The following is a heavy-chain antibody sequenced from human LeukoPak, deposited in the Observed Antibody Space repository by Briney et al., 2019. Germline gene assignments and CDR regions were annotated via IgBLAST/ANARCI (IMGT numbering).Heavy chain of an antibody. V-gene: IGHV3-73*01. J-gene: IGHJ1*01. Sequence: GGSLRLSCSASGFTFSSYVMHWVRQASGKGLEWVGRIRSKANSYATAYAASVKGRFTISRDDSKNTAYLQMNSLKTEDTAVYYCTRHSPSYYYDSSGYYRIAEYFQHWGQGTLVTVSS. CDR2: IRSKANSYAT. CDR1: GFTFSSYV. CDR3: TRHSPSYYYDSSGYYRIAEYFQH. D-gene: IGHD3-22*01.